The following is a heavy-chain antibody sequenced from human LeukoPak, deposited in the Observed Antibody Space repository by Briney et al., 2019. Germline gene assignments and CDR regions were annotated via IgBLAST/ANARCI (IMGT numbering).Heavy chain of an antibody. CDR2: IKPDGSEK. CDR1: GFTFSSSW. D-gene: IGHD7-27*01. Sequence: GGSLRLSCAASGFTFSSSWMSWVRQAPGKGLEWVANIKPDGSEKYYVDSVKGRLTISRDNAKNSVYLQMKSLRAEDTAVYYCAKTGERDYWGRGTLVTVSS. V-gene: IGHV3-7*01. CDR3: AKTGERDY. J-gene: IGHJ4*02.